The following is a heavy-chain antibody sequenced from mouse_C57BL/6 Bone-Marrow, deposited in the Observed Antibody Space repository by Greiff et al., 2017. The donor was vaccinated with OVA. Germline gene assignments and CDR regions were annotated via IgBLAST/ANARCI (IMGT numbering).Heavy chain of an antibody. J-gene: IGHJ1*03. Sequence: EVKLVESGGGLVKPGGSLKLSCAASGFTFSGYGMYWVRQAPEKGLEWVAYISSGSSYTYYADNVKGRFTISRDNATNTLFLQMPSMRSEVTAVYYCARRYCGRGYFDVWGTGTTVTVSS. CDR3: ARRYCGRGYFDV. CDR2: ISSGSSYT. D-gene: IGHD1-1*01. V-gene: IGHV5-17*01. CDR1: GFTFSGYG.